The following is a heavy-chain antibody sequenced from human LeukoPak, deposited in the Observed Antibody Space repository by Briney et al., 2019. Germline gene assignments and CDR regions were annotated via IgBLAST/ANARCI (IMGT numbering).Heavy chain of an antibody. Sequence: GASVKVSCKASGYTFTGYYMHWVRQAPGQGLEWMGWINPNSGGTNYAQKFQGRVTMTRDTSISTAYMELSRLRSDDTAVYYCARVGKSYDVLTGYMYNWSDPWGQGTLVTVPS. CDR1: GYTFTGYY. J-gene: IGHJ5*02. CDR3: ARVGKSYDVLTGYMYNWSDP. V-gene: IGHV1-2*02. D-gene: IGHD3-9*01. CDR2: INPNSGGT.